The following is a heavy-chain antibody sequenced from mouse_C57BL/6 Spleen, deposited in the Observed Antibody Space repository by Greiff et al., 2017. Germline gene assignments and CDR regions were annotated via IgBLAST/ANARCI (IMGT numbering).Heavy chain of an antibody. Sequence: QVQLQQSDAELVKPGASVEISCKVSGYTFTDHTIHWMKQRPEQGLEWIGYIYPRDGSTKYNEKFKGKATLTADKSSSTAYMQLNSLTSEDSAVSVCASPDYYGSSSMDYWGQGTSVTASS. CDR1: GYTFTDHT. J-gene: IGHJ4*01. CDR3: ASPDYYGSSSMDY. CDR2: IYPRDGST. V-gene: IGHV1-78*01. D-gene: IGHD1-1*01.